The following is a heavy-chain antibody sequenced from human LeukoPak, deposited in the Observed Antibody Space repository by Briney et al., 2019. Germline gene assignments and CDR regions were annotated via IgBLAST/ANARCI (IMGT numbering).Heavy chain of an antibody. V-gene: IGHV3-7*01. CDR2: IKQDGSEK. J-gene: IGHJ6*03. CDR3: ARDGTAGSWFFYYYYYMDV. CDR1: GFTFSSYW. D-gene: IGHD1-26*01. Sequence: GGSLRLSCAASGFTFSSYWMSWVRQAPGKGLEWVANIKQDGSEKYYVDSVKGRFTISRDNAKNSLYLQMNSLRAEDTAVYYCARDGTAGSWFFYYYYYMDVWGKGTTVTVSS.